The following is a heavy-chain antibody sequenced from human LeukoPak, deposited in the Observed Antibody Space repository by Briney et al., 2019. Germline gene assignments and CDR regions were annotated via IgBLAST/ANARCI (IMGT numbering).Heavy chain of an antibody. V-gene: IGHV3-74*01. J-gene: IGHJ5*02. CDR1: GFTFSDSW. Sequence: GGSLRLSCAASGFTFSDSWMHWVRQAPGKGLVWVSRINTDGSSTGYADSVKGRFTISRDNAKNTLYLQMNSLRAEDTAVYYCERGLDGYRSGHGAWGQGTLVTVSS. D-gene: IGHD5-12*01. CDR2: INTDGSST. CDR3: ERGLDGYRSGHGA.